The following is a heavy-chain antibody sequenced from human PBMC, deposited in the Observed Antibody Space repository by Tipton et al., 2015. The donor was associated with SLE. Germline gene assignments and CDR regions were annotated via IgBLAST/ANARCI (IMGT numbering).Heavy chain of an antibody. CDR1: GFTFDDYA. V-gene: IGHV3-9*03. Sequence: SLRLSCAASGFTFDDYAMHWVRQAPGKGLEWVSGISWNSGGIGYADSVKGRFTISRDNAKNSLYLQMNSLRAEDMALYYCAKEGIAVAGSFDYWGQGTLVTVSS. CDR3: AKEGIAVAGSFDY. D-gene: IGHD6-19*01. J-gene: IGHJ4*02. CDR2: ISWNSGGI.